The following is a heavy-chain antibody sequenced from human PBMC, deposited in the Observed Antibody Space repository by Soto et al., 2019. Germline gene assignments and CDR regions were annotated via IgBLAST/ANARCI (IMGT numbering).Heavy chain of an antibody. CDR1: GFTFSSYA. J-gene: IGHJ5*02. CDR3: ARDDSSSSGWFDP. V-gene: IGHV3-48*01. Sequence: GGSLRLSCAASGFTFSSYAMSWVRQAPGKGLEWVSYISSSSSTIYYADSVKGRFTISRDNAKNSLYLQMNSLRAEDTAVYYCARDDSSSSGWFDPWGQGTLVTVSS. D-gene: IGHD6-13*01. CDR2: ISSSSSTI.